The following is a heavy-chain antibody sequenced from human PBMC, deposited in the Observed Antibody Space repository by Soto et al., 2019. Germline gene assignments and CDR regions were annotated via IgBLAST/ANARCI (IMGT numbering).Heavy chain of an antibody. CDR2: IYPGDSYT. D-gene: IGHD6-13*01. V-gene: IGHV5-51*01. Sequence: GESLKISCKGSGYSFTSYWIGWGRQMPGKGLEWMRIIYPGDSYTRYSPTFQGQVTISADKSISTAYLQWSSLKASATAMYYCARHGVAAYDAFDIWGQGTMVTVSS. CDR1: GYSFTSYW. J-gene: IGHJ3*02. CDR3: ARHGVAAYDAFDI.